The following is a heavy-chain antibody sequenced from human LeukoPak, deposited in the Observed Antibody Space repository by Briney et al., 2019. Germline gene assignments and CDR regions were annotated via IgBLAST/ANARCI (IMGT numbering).Heavy chain of an antibody. CDR3: ASTICSSTSCYWVWFDP. J-gene: IGHJ5*02. D-gene: IGHD2-2*01. Sequence: ASVKVSCKASGYTFTSYYMHWVRQAPGQGLEWMGWINPNSGGTKYAQKFQGRVTMIRDTSISTAYMELSRLRSDDTAVYYCASTICSSTSCYWVWFDPWGQGTLVTVSS. CDR1: GYTFTSYY. CDR2: INPNSGGT. V-gene: IGHV1-2*02.